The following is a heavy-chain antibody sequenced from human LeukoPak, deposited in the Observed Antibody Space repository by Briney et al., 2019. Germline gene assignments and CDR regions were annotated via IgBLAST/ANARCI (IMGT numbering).Heavy chain of an antibody. CDR1: GCTFTSYD. CDR3: ARGRPITIFGVVILDY. D-gene: IGHD3-3*01. V-gene: IGHV1-8*03. J-gene: IGHJ4*02. CDR2: MNPNSGNT. Sequence: ASVKVSCKASGCTFTSYDINWVRQATGQGLEWMGWMNPNSGNTGYAQKFQGRVTITRNTSISTAYMELSSLRSEDTAVYYCARGRPITIFGVVILDYWGQGTLVTVSS.